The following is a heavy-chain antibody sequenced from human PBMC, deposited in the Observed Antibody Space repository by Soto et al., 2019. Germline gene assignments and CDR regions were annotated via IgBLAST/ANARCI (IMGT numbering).Heavy chain of an antibody. Sequence: QVQLVQSGAEVKKPGASVKVSCKASGYTFTTYGISWVRQAPGQGLECMGWISAYSGSTKFAQKLQGRVTMTTDTSTTTDYMELRSLTSDDTAVYYCARDFTKSSSWPYYFDYWGQGTLVTVSS. CDR3: ARDFTKSSSWPYYFDY. CDR2: ISAYSGST. J-gene: IGHJ4*02. V-gene: IGHV1-18*01. D-gene: IGHD6-13*01. CDR1: GYTFTTYG.